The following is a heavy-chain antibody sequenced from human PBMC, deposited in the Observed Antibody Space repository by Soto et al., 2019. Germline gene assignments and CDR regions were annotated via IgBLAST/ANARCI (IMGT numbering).Heavy chain of an antibody. CDR3: ARGPLSYYDSSGYYFENWFDP. V-gene: IGHV3-48*02. CDR2: ISSSSSTI. CDR1: GFTFSSYS. J-gene: IGHJ5*02. Sequence: PGGSLRLSCAASGFTFSSYSMNWVRQAPGKGLEWVSYISSSSSTIYYADSVKGRFTISRDNAKNSLYLQMNSLRDEDTAVYYCARGPLSYYDSSGYYFENWFDPWGQGTLVTVSS. D-gene: IGHD3-22*01.